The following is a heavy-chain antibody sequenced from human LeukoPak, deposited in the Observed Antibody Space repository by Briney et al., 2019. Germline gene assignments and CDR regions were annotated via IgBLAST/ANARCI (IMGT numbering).Heavy chain of an antibody. J-gene: IGHJ4*02. Sequence: HPGGSLRLSCAASGFTFRSYGMHWVRQAPGKGLEWVAVISTDGSDKYHADSVNGRFTISRDNSKKTLYLQMNSLRADETAVYYCAKDGKIAAAGYYFDYWGQRTLVTVSS. CDR1: GFTFRSYG. CDR2: ISTDGSDK. CDR3: AKDGKIAAAGYYFDY. V-gene: IGHV3-30*18. D-gene: IGHD6-13*01.